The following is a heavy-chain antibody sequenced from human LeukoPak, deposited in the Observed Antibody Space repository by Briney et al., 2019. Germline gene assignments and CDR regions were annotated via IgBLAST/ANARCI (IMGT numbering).Heavy chain of an antibody. J-gene: IGHJ6*02. CDR3: ARGEGYDGIYGMDV. Sequence: GRSLRLSCAASGFTFGSYGMHWVRQAPGQGLEWMGWINPNSGGTNYAQKFQGWVTMTRDTSISTAYMELSRLRSDDTAVYYCARGEGYDGIYGMDVWGQGTTVTVSS. D-gene: IGHD5-12*01. CDR2: INPNSGGT. CDR1: GFTFGSYG. V-gene: IGHV1-2*04.